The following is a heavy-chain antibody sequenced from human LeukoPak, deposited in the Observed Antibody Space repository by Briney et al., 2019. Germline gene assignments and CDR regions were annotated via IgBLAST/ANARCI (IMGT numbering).Heavy chain of an antibody. J-gene: IGHJ6*02. CDR1: GFTFSEHY. D-gene: IGHD6-13*01. Sequence: GGSLRLSCAASGFTFSEHYMDWVRQAPGKGLEWVAVISHDGNNKYYADSVKGRFTISRDNSKNTLYLQMNSLRAEDTAVYYCANAGRDSSSTISCGMDVWGQGTTVTVSS. CDR3: ANAGRDSSSTISCGMDV. CDR2: ISHDGNNK. V-gene: IGHV3-30*18.